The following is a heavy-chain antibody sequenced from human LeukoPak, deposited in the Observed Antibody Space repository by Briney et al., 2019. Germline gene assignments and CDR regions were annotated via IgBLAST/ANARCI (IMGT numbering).Heavy chain of an antibody. CDR2: IGTAGDT. J-gene: IGHJ3*02. V-gene: IGHV3-13*01. D-gene: IGHD3-22*01. Sequence: GGSLRLSCAASGFTFSSYDMHWVRQATGKGLEWVSAIGTAGDTYYPGSVKGRFTISRENAKNSLYLQMNSLRAGDTAVYYCAKDMHYDSSGYYEGGDAFDIWGQGTMVTVSS. CDR1: GFTFSSYD. CDR3: AKDMHYDSSGYYEGGDAFDI.